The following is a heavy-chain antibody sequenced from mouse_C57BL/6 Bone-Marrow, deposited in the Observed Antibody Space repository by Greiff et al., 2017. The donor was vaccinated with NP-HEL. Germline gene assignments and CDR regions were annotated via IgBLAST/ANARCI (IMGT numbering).Heavy chain of an antibody. Sequence: VQLQQSGAELVRPGTSVKLSCKASGYTFTSYWMHWVKQRPGQGLEWIGVIDPSDSYTNYNQKFKGKATLTVDTSSSTAYRQLSSLTSEDSAVYYCASYYYGRESYWYFDVWGTGTTVTVSS. CDR2: IDPSDSYT. J-gene: IGHJ1*03. CDR3: ASYYYGRESYWYFDV. D-gene: IGHD1-1*01. CDR1: GYTFTSYW. V-gene: IGHV1-59*01.